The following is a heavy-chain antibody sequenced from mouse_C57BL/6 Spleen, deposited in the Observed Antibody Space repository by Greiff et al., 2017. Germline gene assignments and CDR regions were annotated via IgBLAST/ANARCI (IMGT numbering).Heavy chain of an antibody. CDR2: INPNNGGT. J-gene: IGHJ3*01. D-gene: IGHD1-1*01. Sequence: VHVKQSGPELVKPGASVKIPCKASGYTFTDYNMDWVKQSHGKSLEWIGDINPNNGGTIYNQKFKGKATLTVDKSSSTAYMELRSLTSEDTAVYYCARGDCGTRFAYWGQGTLVTVSA. CDR3: ARGDCGTRFAY. CDR1: GYTFTDYN. V-gene: IGHV1-18*01.